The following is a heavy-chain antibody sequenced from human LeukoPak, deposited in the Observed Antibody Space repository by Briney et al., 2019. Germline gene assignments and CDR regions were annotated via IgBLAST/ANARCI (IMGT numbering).Heavy chain of an antibody. CDR1: GFTFSSYA. CDR2: ISGGGGST. CDR3: AKEDPEYYYGSGSSIYGMDV. J-gene: IGHJ6*02. Sequence: PGGSLRLSCAASGFTFSSYAMSWVRQAPGKGLEWVSAISGGGGSTYYADSVKGRFTISRDNSKNTLYLQMNSLRAEDTAVYYCAKEDPEYYYGSGSSIYGMDVWGQGTTVTVSS. D-gene: IGHD3-10*01. V-gene: IGHV3-23*01.